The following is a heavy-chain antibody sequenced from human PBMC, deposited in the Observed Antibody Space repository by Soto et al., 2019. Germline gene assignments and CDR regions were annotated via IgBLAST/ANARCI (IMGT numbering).Heavy chain of an antibody. Sequence: QVQLVQSGAEVKKPGASVKVSCKASGYTFTGYYMPRVRQAPGQGLEWMGWINPNSGGTNYAQKFQGWGTMPGDTSISTAYRELSRLRSDDTAVYYCARDLMDRSGDYYFDYWGQGTLVTVSS. CDR2: INPNSGGT. V-gene: IGHV1-2*04. CDR3: ARDLMDRSGDYYFDY. D-gene: IGHD2-21*02. J-gene: IGHJ4*02. CDR1: GYTFTGYY.